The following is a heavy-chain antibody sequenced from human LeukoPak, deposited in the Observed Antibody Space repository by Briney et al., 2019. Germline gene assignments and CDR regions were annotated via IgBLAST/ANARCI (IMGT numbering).Heavy chain of an antibody. J-gene: IGHJ4*02. V-gene: IGHV4-31*03. D-gene: IGHD3-16*02. Sequence: SQTLSLTCTVSGGSISIGGYYWSWIRQHPGKGLEWIGYIYYSGSTYYNPSLKSRVTISVDTSKNQFSLKLSSVTAADTAVYYCARVGERYDYVWGSYRLFDYWGQGTLVTVSS. CDR3: ARVGERYDYVWGSYRLFDY. CDR2: IYYSGST. CDR1: GGSISIGGYY.